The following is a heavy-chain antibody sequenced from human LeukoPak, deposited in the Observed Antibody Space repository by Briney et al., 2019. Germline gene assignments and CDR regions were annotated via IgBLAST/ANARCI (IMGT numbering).Heavy chain of an antibody. D-gene: IGHD3-22*01. J-gene: IGHJ4*02. CDR3: ARGPYYYDSSGLDY. CDR1: GGSFSGYY. V-gene: IGHV4-34*01. Sequence: NPSETLSLTCAVYGGSFSGYYWSWIRQPPGKGLEWIGEINHSGSTNYNPSLKSRVTISVDTSKNQFSLKLSSVTAADTAVYYCARGPYYYDSSGLDYWGQGTLVTVSS. CDR2: INHSGST.